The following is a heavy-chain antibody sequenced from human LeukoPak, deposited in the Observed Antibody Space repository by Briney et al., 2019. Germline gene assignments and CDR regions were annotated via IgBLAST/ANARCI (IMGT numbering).Heavy chain of an antibody. D-gene: IGHD3-22*01. CDR3: ARDRFFDSSGWVKDYYYGMDV. CDR1: GGSFSGYY. Sequence: PSETLSLTCAVYGGSFSGYYWSWIRQPPGKGLEWIGEINHSGSTNYNPSLKSRVTISIDTSKNQFSLKLNSVTAADTAVYYCARDRFFDSSGWVKDYYYGMDVWGQGTTVTVSS. J-gene: IGHJ6*02. CDR2: INHSGST. V-gene: IGHV4-34*01.